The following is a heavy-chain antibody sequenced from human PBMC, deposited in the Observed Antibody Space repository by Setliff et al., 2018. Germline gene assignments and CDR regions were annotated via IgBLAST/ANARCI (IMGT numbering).Heavy chain of an antibody. CDR3: ARQQGYDSGHPGPHYYHYYMDV. CDR1: GLSYSNYW. D-gene: IGHD6-25*01. CDR2: INPHGSEK. J-gene: IGHJ6*03. Sequence: GGSLRLSCTASGLSYSNYWVSWVRQAPGKGLEWLASINPHGSEKYYADSVHGRFTISRDNAKNTLFLQMDSLSVDDTAVYYCARQQGYDSGHPGPHYYHYYMDVWGKGTTVTVSS. V-gene: IGHV3-7*01.